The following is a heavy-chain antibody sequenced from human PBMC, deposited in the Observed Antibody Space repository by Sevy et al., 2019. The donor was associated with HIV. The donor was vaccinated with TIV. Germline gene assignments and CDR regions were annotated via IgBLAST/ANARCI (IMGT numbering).Heavy chain of an antibody. CDR2: MNPDSGRS. V-gene: IGHV1-8*02. J-gene: IGHJ6*02. D-gene: IGHD6-13*01. Sequence: ASVKVSCKASGYTFSGYDINWVRQATGQGLEWMGWMNPDSGRSGYGPKFQGRVTMTTNTSIDTAYMELRRLRSEDSAVYYCARADLDSSTFFYYYGMDVWGQGTTVTVSS. CDR1: GYTFSGYD. CDR3: ARADLDSSTFFYYYGMDV.